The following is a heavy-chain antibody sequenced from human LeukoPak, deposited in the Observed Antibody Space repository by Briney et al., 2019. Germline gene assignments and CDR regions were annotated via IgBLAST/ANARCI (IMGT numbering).Heavy chain of an antibody. CDR2: ISGSGGST. J-gene: IGHJ4*02. CDR1: EFTFTTYA. CDR3: AKVKNDYGDYYFDY. D-gene: IGHD4-17*01. Sequence: GGSLRLSCAASEFTFTTYAMSWVRQAPGKGLEWVSGISGSGGSTDNADSVKGRFTISRDNSKNTLYLQMNSLRAEDTAVYYCAKVKNDYGDYYFDYWGQGTLVTVSS. V-gene: IGHV3-23*01.